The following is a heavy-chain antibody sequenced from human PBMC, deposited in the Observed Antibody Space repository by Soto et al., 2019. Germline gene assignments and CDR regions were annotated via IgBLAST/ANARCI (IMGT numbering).Heavy chain of an antibody. D-gene: IGHD6-6*01. CDR2: IFYTGTT. CDR1: GASVRNDPYC. CDR3: ATATSDYSSSGWFDP. V-gene: IGHV4-31*03. J-gene: IGHJ5*02. Sequence: SETLSLTCTVSGASVRNDPYCWTWLRQHPGKGLEWIGYIFYTGTTYYNPSLKSRGTISVDTSKNHFSLKLTSVTAADTAIYYCATATSDYSSSGWFDPWGQGTLVTVSS.